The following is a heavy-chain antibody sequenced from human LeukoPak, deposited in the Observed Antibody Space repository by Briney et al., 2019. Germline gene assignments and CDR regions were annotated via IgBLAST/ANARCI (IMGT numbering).Heavy chain of an antibody. V-gene: IGHV4-4*07. J-gene: IGHJ4*02. D-gene: IGHD3-22*01. Sequence: SETLSLTCTVSGASISRYYWTWIRQPAGKGLEWIGNIYTSVGTNYNPSLKSRVTMSLDTSKNQFSLKLNSVTAADTAVYYCAREEDTSGYYHYVVSSGQGTLVTVSS. CDR1: GASISRYY. CDR3: AREEDTSGYYHYVVS. CDR2: IYTSVGT.